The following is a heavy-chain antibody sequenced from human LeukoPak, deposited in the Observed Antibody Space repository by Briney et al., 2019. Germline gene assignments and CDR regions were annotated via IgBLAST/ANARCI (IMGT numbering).Heavy chain of an antibody. V-gene: IGHV4-59*01. CDR2: IYYSGST. CDR3: ARVEGSGSYYAGMDV. J-gene: IGHJ6*02. Sequence: SETLSLTCTVSGGSISSYYWSWIRQPPGKGLEWIGYIYYSGSTNYNPSLKSRVTISVDTSKNQFSLKLSSVTAADTAVYYCARVEGSGSYYAGMDVWGQGTTVTVSS. D-gene: IGHD3-10*01. CDR1: GGSISSYY.